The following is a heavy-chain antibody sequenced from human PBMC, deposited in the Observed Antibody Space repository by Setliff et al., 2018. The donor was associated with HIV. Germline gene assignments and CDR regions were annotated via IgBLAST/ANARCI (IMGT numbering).Heavy chain of an antibody. D-gene: IGHD3-3*01. V-gene: IGHV4-34*01. J-gene: IGHJ6*03. CDR3: ARHGTFGVVSPGDSYYHYMDV. Sequence: PSETLSLTCTVSGGSFSDYYWSWIRQPPGKGLEWIGEINHSGTTNSNPSLKSRVTISVDTSKNQLSLKLIPMTAADTAVYYCARHGTFGVVSPGDSYYHYMDVWGKGTTVTVSS. CDR1: GGSFSDYY. CDR2: INHSGTT.